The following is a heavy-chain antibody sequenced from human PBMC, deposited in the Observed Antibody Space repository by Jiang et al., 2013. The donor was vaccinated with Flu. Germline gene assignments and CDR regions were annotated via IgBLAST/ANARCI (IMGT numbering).Heavy chain of an antibody. D-gene: IGHD7-27*01. CDR3: ARDTGAPHWFDP. V-gene: IGHV4-59*01. Sequence: SRVTISVDTSKNQFSLKLSSVTAADTAVYYCARDTGAPHWFDPWGQGTLVTVSS. J-gene: IGHJ5*02.